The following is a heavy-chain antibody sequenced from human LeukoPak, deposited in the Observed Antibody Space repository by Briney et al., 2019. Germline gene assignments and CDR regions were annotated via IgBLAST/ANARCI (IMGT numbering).Heavy chain of an antibody. J-gene: IGHJ4*02. CDR1: GGSISSSNYH. CDR2: IYYSGST. D-gene: IGHD1-14*01. Sequence: SETLSLTCSVSGGSISSSNYHWGWIRQPPGKGLEWIGSIYYSGSTYYNPSLKSRVTISVDTSKNQFSLKLSSVTVADTAVYYCARVPTGGNFDYWGQGTLVTVSS. CDR3: ARVPTGGNFDY. V-gene: IGHV4-39*01.